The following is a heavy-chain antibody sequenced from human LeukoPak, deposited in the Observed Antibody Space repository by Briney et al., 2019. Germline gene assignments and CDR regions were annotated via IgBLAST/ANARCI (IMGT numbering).Heavy chain of an antibody. D-gene: IGHD2-2*03. CDR3: ARRLDPRLFDY. CDR1: GFSLSTSGVA. V-gene: IGHV2-5*01. J-gene: IGHJ4*02. CDR2: IYWSDDI. Sequence: SGPTLVKPTQTLTLTCTFSGFSLSTSGVAVGWIRQPPGKALEWLAIIYWSDDIRYSPSLKSRLTITKDTPKNQVVLTMTDLDPMDTATYYCARRLDPRLFDYWGQGTLVTVSS.